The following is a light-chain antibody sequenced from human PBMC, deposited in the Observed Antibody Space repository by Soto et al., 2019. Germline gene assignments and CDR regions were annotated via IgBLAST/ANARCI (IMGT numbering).Light chain of an antibody. CDR1: QNICYSSNNKNY. Sequence: DIVMTQSPDSLALPLGESSTINCNSSQNICYSSNNKNYLAWYQQKPGQPPNLLVYWASTRESGVPDPFSGSGSGTAFTLPIRRLKAADVAAYFCQKYYSSPKWTFG. CDR3: QKYYSSPKWT. J-gene: IGKJ1*01. V-gene: IGKV4-1*01. CDR2: WAS.